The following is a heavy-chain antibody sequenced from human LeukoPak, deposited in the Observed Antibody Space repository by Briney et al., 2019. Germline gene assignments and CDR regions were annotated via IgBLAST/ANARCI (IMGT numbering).Heavy chain of an antibody. V-gene: IGHV3-13*01. D-gene: IGHD3-22*01. CDR1: GFTFSSYD. J-gene: IGHJ3*02. Sequence: PGGSLRLSCAASGFTFSSYDMHWVRQATGKGLEWVSAIGTAGDTYYPGSVKGRFTISRENAKNSLYLQMNSLRAEDTAVYYCAKIRATMIVVVPVPPDDAFDIWGQGTMVTVSS. CDR3: AKIRATMIVVVPVPPDDAFDI. CDR2: IGTAGDT.